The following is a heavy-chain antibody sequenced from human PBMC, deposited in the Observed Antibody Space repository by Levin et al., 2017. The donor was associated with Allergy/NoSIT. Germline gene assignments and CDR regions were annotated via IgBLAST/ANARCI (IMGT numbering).Heavy chain of an antibody. D-gene: IGHD6-13*01. CDR2: MNPNSGNT. Sequence: GESLKISCKASGSTFTSYDINWVRQATGQGLEWMGWMNPNSGNTGYAQKFQGRVTMTRNTSISTAYMELSSLRSEDTAVYYCARGRRGEGSSSWYYWGQGTLVTVSS. CDR1: GSTFTSYD. CDR3: ARGRRGEGSSSWYY. J-gene: IGHJ4*02. V-gene: IGHV1-8*01.